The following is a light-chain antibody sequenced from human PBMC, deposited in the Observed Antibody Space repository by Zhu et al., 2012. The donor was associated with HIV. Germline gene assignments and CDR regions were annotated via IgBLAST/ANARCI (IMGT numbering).Light chain of an antibody. V-gene: IGKV1-5*03. J-gene: IGKJ2*01. CDR2: EAS. CDR1: QSVYKW. Sequence: DIQMTQSPSTLSASVGDRVTITCRASQSVYKWLAWYQQKPEKAPKLLIYEASSLETGVPSRFSGNGSETEFTLTISSLQPDDFASYSCQQYYTPSYTFGQGTKLQIK. CDR3: QQYYTPSYT.